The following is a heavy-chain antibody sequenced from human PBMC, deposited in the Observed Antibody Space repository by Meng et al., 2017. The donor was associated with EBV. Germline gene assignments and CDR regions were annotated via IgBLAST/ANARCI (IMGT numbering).Heavy chain of an antibody. CDR3: ARNGIAAWGWFDP. CDR2: IIHAGGNT. J-gene: IGHJ5*02. Sequence: QVQLERSGVKVKHQGAVVKFSCRDSVNTFTSYYLHWVRQAPGQGFEWMGKIIHAGGNTDYAQKFRGRFTMTRDTSTSTVYMELSSLRSEDTAVYYCARNGIAAWGWFDPWGQGTLVTVSS. CDR1: VNTFTSYY. D-gene: IGHD6-13*01. V-gene: IGHV1-46*01.